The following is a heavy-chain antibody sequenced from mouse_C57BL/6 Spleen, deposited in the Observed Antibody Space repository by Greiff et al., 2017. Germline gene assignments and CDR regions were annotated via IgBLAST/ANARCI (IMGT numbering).Heavy chain of an antibody. CDR3: TREEGTAQAPEGFDY. CDR1: GYTFTSYW. V-gene: IGHV1-5*01. CDR2: IYPGNSDT. D-gene: IGHD3-2*02. Sequence: EVQLQQSGTVLARPGASVKMSCKTSGYTFTSYWMHWVKQRPGQGLEWIGAIYPGNSDTSYNQKFKGKAKLTAVTSASTAYMELSSLTNEGSAVYYCTREEGTAQAPEGFDYWGQGTTLTVSS. J-gene: IGHJ2*01.